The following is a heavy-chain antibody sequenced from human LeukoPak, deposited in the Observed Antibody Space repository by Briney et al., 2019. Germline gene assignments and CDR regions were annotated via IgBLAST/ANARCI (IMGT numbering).Heavy chain of an antibody. CDR2: IYYSGST. Sequence: SETLSLTCTVSGGSISSSSYYWGWIRQPPGKGLEWIGSIYYSGSTYYNPSLESRVTISIDTSKNQFSLKLSSVTAADTAVYYCAGRITMIFNWGQGTLVTVSS. D-gene: IGHD3-22*01. CDR3: AGRITMIFN. V-gene: IGHV4-39*01. CDR1: GGSISSSSYY. J-gene: IGHJ4*02.